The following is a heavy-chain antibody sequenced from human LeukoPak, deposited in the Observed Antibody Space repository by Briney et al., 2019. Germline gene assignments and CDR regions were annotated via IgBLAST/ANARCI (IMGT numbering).Heavy chain of an antibody. CDR3: ARFKYSGSSLEDY. CDR2: INPNSGGT. J-gene: IGHJ4*02. Sequence: GASVKVSCKASGYTFTGYYMHWVRQAPGQGLEWMGWINPNSGGTNYAQKFQGRVTMTRDTSISTAYMELSRLRSDDTAVYYCARFKYSGSSLEDYWGQGTLVTVSS. CDR1: GYTFTGYY. V-gene: IGHV1-2*02. D-gene: IGHD1-26*01.